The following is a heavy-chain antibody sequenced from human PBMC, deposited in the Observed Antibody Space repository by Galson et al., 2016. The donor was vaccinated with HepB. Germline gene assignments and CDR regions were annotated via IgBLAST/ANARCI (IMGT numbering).Heavy chain of an antibody. CDR1: GFTVTNAW. CDR2: IRSKSDGGTT. CDR3: STGHY. Sequence: SLRLSCAVSGFTVTNAWLSWVRLAPGKGLEWLGRIRSKSDGGTTDYAAPVKGRFTISRDDSKNTLSLQMNSLKTEDTAVYYCSTGHYWGQGTLVSVSS. J-gene: IGHJ4*02. V-gene: IGHV3-15*01.